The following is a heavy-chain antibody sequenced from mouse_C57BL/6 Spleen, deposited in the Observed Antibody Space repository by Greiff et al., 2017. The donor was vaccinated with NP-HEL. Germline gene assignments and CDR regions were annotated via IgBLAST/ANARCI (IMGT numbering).Heavy chain of an antibody. V-gene: IGHV14-4*01. D-gene: IGHD2-4*01. CDR3: TPLYDYAFAY. Sequence: EVQLQQSGAELVRPGASVKLSCTASGFNIKDDYMHWVKQRPEQGLEWIGWIDPENGDTEYASKFQGKATITADTSSNTAYLQLSSLTSEDTAVYYCTPLYDYAFAYWGQGTLVTVSA. CDR1: GFNIKDDY. CDR2: IDPENGDT. J-gene: IGHJ3*01.